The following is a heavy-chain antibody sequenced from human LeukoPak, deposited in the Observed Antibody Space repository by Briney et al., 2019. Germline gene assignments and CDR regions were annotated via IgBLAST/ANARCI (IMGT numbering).Heavy chain of an antibody. J-gene: IGHJ5*02. CDR3: AKGTHSSSWHWYDP. V-gene: IGHV3-23*01. D-gene: IGHD6-13*01. CDR1: GFTFSNYA. Sequence: GGSLRLSCAASGFTFSNYAMSWVRQAPGKGLEWVSALSDSSGSTHYADSVKGRFTISRDNAKNSLYLQMNSLRAEDTAVYYCAKGTHSSSWHWYDPWGQGTLVTVSS. CDR2: LSDSSGST.